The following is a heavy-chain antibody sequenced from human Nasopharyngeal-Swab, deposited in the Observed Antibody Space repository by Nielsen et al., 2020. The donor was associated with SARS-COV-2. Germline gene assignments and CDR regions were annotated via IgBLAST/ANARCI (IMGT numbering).Heavy chain of an antibody. D-gene: IGHD3-3*01. V-gene: IGHV1-69*06. J-gene: IGHJ3*02. CDR3: ARGDTIFGKGSYDAFDI. Sequence: SVKVSCNASGGTFSSYAISWVRQAPGQGLEWMGEIIPIFGTANYAQKFQGRVTITADKSTSTAYMELSSLRSEDTAVYYCARGDTIFGKGSYDAFDIWGQGTMVTVSS. CDR1: GGTFSSYA. CDR2: IIPIFGTA.